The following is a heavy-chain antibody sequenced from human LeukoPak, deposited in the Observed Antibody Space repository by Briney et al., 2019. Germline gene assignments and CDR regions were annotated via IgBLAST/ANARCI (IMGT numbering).Heavy chain of an antibody. Sequence: ASVKVSCKASGYTFTSYYMHWVRQAPGQGLEWMGIINPSGGSTSYAQKFQGRVTMTRDTSTSTVYMELSSLRPEDTAVYYCARDVRGRFLEWLPSYYFDYWGQGTLVTVSS. D-gene: IGHD3-3*01. CDR2: INPSGGST. J-gene: IGHJ4*02. CDR3: ARDVRGRFLEWLPSYYFDY. CDR1: GYTFTSYY. V-gene: IGHV1-46*01.